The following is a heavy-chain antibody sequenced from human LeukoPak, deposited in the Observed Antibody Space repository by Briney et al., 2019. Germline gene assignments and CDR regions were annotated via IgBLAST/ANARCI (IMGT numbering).Heavy chain of an antibody. D-gene: IGHD2-15*01. CDR2: IRYDGSNK. J-gene: IGHJ4*02. V-gene: IGHV3-30*02. CDR1: GFTFSSYG. CDR3: AKDLMDGELGYCSGGSCYPEY. Sequence: LSGGSLRLSCAASGFTFSSYGMHWVRQAPGKGLEWVAFIRYDGSNKYYADSVKGRFTISRDNSKNTLYLQMNSLRAEDTAVYYCAKDLMDGELGYCSGGSCYPEYWGQGTLVTVSP.